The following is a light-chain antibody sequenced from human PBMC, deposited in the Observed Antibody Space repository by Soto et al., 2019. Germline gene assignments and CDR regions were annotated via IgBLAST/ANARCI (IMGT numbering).Light chain of an antibody. J-gene: IGLJ3*02. CDR1: SGSVSTNHH. Sequence: QPVVTQEPSFSVSPGGTVTLTCGLTSGSVSTNHHPSWYQQTPGQAPRTLIYSTDTRSSGVPDRFSGSILGDKAALTITGAQAEDESDYYCMLYLRHGILVFGGGTKLTVL. CDR3: MLYLRHGILV. CDR2: STD. V-gene: IGLV8-61*01.